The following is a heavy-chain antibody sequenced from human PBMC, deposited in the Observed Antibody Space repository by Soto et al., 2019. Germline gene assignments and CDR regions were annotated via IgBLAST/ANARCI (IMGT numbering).Heavy chain of an antibody. CDR3: ARRERYYGSPGWFDP. J-gene: IGHJ5*01. Sequence: SSETLSLTCSVSGASINNFAYYWGWIRQPPGKGLEWIGTVYYNENTYYNPSLKSRVAISVDTAKNQFSLNLRSVTAADTAIYFCARRERYYGSPGWFDPWCQATLVTDPS. D-gene: IGHD3-10*01. V-gene: IGHV4-39*01. CDR1: GASINNFAYY. CDR2: VYYNENT.